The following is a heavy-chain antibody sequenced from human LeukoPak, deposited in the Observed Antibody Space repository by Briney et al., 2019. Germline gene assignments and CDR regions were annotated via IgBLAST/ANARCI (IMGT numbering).Heavy chain of an antibody. V-gene: IGHV3-74*01. CDR3: ARGRGTIYMFDY. D-gene: IGHD2/OR15-2a*01. Sequence: GGSLRLSCAASGFTFNRYWMHWVRQVPGKGLVWVSRINSDGSSTTYADSVKGRFTISRDNARNTLYLQMNSLRAEATAVYYCARGRGTIYMFDYWGQGTLVTVSS. CDR1: GFTFNRYW. J-gene: IGHJ4*02. CDR2: INSDGSST.